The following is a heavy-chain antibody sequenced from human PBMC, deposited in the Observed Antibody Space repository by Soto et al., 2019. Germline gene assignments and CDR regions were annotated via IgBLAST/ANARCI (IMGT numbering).Heavy chain of an antibody. Sequence: EVQLLESGGGLVQPGGSLRLSCAASGFTFSSYAMSWVRQAPGKGLEWASAISGSGGSTYYADSVKGRFTISRDNSKNTLYLQMNSLRAEDTAVYYCAKSRLAMVAVYHYFDYWGQGTLVTVSS. J-gene: IGHJ4*02. D-gene: IGHD2-15*01. CDR3: AKSRLAMVAVYHYFDY. V-gene: IGHV3-23*01. CDR1: GFTFSSYA. CDR2: ISGSGGST.